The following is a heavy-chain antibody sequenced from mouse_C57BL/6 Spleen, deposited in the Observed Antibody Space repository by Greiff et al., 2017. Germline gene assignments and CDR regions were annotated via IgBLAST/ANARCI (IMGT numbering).Heavy chain of an antibody. Sequence: EVQLVESGGGLVKPGGSLKLSCAASGFTFSSYAMSWVRQTPEKRLEWVATISDGGSYTYYPDNVKGRFTISRDNAKNNLYLQMSHLKSEDTAMYYCARDRRGPNWFAYWGQGTLVTVSA. CDR3: ARDRRGPNWFAY. CDR2: ISDGGSYT. CDR1: GFTFSSYA. J-gene: IGHJ3*01. V-gene: IGHV5-4*01.